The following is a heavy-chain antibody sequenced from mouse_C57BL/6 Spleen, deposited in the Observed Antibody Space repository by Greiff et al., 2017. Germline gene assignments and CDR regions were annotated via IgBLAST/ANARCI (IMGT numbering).Heavy chain of an antibody. CDR1: GYTFTSYW. CDR3: ARGDSSGYDYAMDY. J-gene: IGHJ4*01. V-gene: IGHV1-50*01. D-gene: IGHD3-2*02. CDR2: IDPSDSYT. Sequence: VQLQQPGAELVKPGASVKLSCKASGYTFTSYWMQWVKQRPGQGLEWIGEIDPSDSYTNYNQKFKGKATLTVDTSSSTAYMQLSSLTSEDSAVYYCARGDSSGYDYAMDYWGQGTSVTVSS.